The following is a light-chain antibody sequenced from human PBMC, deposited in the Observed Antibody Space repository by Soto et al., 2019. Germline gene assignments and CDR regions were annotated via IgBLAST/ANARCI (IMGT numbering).Light chain of an antibody. CDR3: KSYAGSNTYV. Sequence: SVLTQPPSASGSPGQSVTISCTGTKXDIGLYDFVSWYQHHPGKAPRLIIYEVVQRPSGVPDRFSGSKSGNTASLTVSGLQAADEADYFCKSYAGSNTYVFGSGTKVTIL. CDR2: EVV. J-gene: IGLJ1*01. CDR1: KXDIGLYDF. V-gene: IGLV2-8*01.